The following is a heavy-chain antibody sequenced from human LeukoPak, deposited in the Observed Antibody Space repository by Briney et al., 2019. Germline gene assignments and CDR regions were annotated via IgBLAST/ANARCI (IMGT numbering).Heavy chain of an antibody. D-gene: IGHD5/OR15-5a*01. CDR2: IYYSGST. CDR3: ARHLRLRRIY. Sequence: SETLSLTCTVSGGSISSSSYYWGWIRQPPGKVLEWIGSIYYSGSTYYNPSLKSRVTISVDTSKNQFSLKLSSVTAADTAVYYCARHLRLRRIYWGQGTLVTVSS. J-gene: IGHJ4*02. V-gene: IGHV4-39*01. CDR1: GGSISSSSYY.